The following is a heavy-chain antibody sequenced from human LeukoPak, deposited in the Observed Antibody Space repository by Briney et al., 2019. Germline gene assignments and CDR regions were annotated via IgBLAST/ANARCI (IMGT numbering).Heavy chain of an antibody. CDR2: INHSGST. J-gene: IGHJ6*02. CDR1: GGSFSGYY. CDR3: AISEYYYGSGSSMDV. V-gene: IGHV4-34*01. Sequence: PSETLSLTCAVCGGSFSGYYWSWIRQPPGKGLEWIGEINHSGSTNYNPSLKSRVTISVDTSKNQFSLKLSSVTAADTAVYYCAISEYYYGSGSSMDVWGQGTTVTVSS. D-gene: IGHD3-10*01.